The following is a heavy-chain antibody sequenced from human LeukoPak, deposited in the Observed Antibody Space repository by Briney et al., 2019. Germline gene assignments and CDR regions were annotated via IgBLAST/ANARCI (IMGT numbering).Heavy chain of an antibody. CDR2: INPNSGGT. V-gene: IGHV1-2*02. J-gene: IGHJ6*02. Sequence: ASVKVSCKASGYTFTSYYMHWVRQAPGQGLEWMGWINPNSGGTNYAQKFQGRVTMTRDTSISTAYMELSRLRSDDTAVYYCARYYYDSSGYYGYYYGMDVWGQGTTVTVSS. CDR1: GYTFTSYY. CDR3: ARYYYDSSGYYGYYYGMDV. D-gene: IGHD3-22*01.